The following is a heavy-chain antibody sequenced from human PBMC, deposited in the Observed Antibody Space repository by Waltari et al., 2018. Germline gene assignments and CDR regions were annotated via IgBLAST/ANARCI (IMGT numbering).Heavy chain of an antibody. J-gene: IGHJ4*02. CDR1: GGTFSSYA. D-gene: IGHD6-19*01. Sequence: QVQLVQSGAEVKKPGSSVKVSCKASGGTFSSYAISWVQQAPGQGLEWMGGIIPILGIANYAQKFQGRVTITADESTSTAYMELSSLRSEDTAVYYCARAGPAVAHFDYWGQGTLVTVSS. V-gene: IGHV1-69*04. CDR2: IIPILGIA. CDR3: ARAGPAVAHFDY.